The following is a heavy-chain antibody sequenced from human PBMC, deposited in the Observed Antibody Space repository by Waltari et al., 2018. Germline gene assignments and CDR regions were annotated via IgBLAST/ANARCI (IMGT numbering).Heavy chain of an antibody. CDR1: GFIFNASG. CDR3: ARVSRMTAATMVAAFDV. D-gene: IGHD3-10*01. V-gene: IGHV3-20*04. CDR2: INWNGGST. Sequence: VQLVESGGGVVRPGGSLRLPCAASGFIFNASGMSWVRQAPGKGLEWVSGINWNGGSTGYADSVKGRFTISRDSAKNSLYLQMNSLRAEDTGLYYCARVSRMTAATMVAAFDVWGQGTMVTVSS. J-gene: IGHJ3*01.